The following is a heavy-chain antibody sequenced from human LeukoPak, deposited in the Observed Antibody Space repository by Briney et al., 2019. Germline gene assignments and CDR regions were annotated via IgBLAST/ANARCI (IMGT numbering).Heavy chain of an antibody. D-gene: IGHD6-19*01. CDR1: GFTFSSYG. CDR2: ISYDGSNK. CDR3: AKDREQWLVLASYYYYGMDV. V-gene: IGHV3-30*18. J-gene: IGHJ6*04. Sequence: GRSLRLSCAASGFTFSSYGMHWVRQAPGKGLEWVAVISYDGSNKYYADSVKGRFTISRDNSKNTLYLQMNSLRAEDTAVYYCAKDREQWLVLASYYYYGMDVWGKGTTVTVSS.